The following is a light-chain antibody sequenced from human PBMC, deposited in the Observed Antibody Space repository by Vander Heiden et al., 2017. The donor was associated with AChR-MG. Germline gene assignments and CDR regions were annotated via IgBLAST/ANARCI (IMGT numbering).Light chain of an antibody. J-gene: IGKJ2*02. CDR2: TAT. V-gene: IGKV1-39*01. CDR1: ESIMKY. Sequence: IQMTPSPSSLSASVRDRVTITCRASESIMKYLNWYQHKPGKAPKLLSYTATKLQSGVPSRFTGRGSETDFTLTITSLQPEDFATYYCQQSYGDARTFGQGTKLEV. CDR3: QQSYGDART.